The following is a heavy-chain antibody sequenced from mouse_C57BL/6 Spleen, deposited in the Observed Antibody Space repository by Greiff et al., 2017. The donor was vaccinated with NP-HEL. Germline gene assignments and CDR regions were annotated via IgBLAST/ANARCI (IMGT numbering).Heavy chain of an antibody. J-gene: IGHJ2*01. CDR2: INYDGSST. Sequence: EVKLMESEGGLVQPGSSMKLSCTASGFTFSDYYMAWVRQVPEKGLEWVANINYDGSSTYYLDSLKSRFIISRDNAKNILYLQMSSLKSEDTATYYCARDGSSPLDYWGQGTTLTVSS. CDR1: GFTFSDYY. D-gene: IGHD1-1*01. CDR3: ARDGSSPLDY. V-gene: IGHV5-16*01.